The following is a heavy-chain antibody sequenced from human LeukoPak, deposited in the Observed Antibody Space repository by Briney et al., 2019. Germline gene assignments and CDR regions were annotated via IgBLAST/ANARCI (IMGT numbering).Heavy chain of an antibody. J-gene: IGHJ4*02. Sequence: GGSLRLSCAASGFTFSSYGMHWVRQAPGKGLEWVAVIWYDGSNKHYADSVKGRFTISRDNSKNTLYLQMNSLRAEDTAVYYCARWRVSAGRWLPAEDYWGQGTLVTVSS. CDR1: GFTFSSYG. D-gene: IGHD3-22*01. V-gene: IGHV3-33*01. CDR2: IWYDGSNK. CDR3: ARWRVSAGRWLPAEDY.